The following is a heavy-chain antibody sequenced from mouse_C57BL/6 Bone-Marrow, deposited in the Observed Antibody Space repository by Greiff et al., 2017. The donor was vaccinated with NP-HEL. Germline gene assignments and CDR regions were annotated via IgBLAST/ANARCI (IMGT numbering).Heavy chain of an antibody. CDR2: IYPGSGST. CDR1: GYTFTSYW. Sequence: QVQLQQPGAELVKPGASVKMSCKASGYTFTSYWITWVKQRPGQGLEWIGDIYPGSGSTNYNEKFKSKATLTVDTSSSTAYMQLSSLTSEDSAVYDCARAYYYGSTGHFDYWGQGTTLTVSS. J-gene: IGHJ2*01. D-gene: IGHD1-1*01. CDR3: ARAYYYGSTGHFDY. V-gene: IGHV1-55*01.